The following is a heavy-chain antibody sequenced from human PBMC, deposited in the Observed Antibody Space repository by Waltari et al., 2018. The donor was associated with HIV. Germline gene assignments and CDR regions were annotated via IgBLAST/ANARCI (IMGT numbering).Heavy chain of an antibody. D-gene: IGHD4-17*01. J-gene: IGHJ4*02. Sequence: QVQLVESGGGVVQPGKSLRLSCAASGFSLSKYGMHWVRQAPGKGLEWLALIWYDGSNKYYGDSVKGRFTISRDISKNTLYLQMNSLRAEDTAVYYCARDYALDSWGPGTLVTVSS. CDR1: GFSLSKYG. V-gene: IGHV3-33*01. CDR3: ARDYALDS. CDR2: IWYDGSNK.